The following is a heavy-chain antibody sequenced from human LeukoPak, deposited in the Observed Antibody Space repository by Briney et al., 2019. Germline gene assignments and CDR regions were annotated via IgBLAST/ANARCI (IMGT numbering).Heavy chain of an antibody. V-gene: IGHV1-8*01. CDR1: GYTFTSYD. Sequence: ASVKVSCKTSGYTFTSYDINWVRQATGQGLEWMGWVNPKSGNIGYAQKFQGRITMTRNTSTSTAYMELSSLRSDDTAVYYCARKNYGSNRWFDPWGQGTLVTVSS. J-gene: IGHJ5*02. CDR2: VNPKSGNI. D-gene: IGHD4/OR15-4a*01. CDR3: ARKNYGSNRWFDP.